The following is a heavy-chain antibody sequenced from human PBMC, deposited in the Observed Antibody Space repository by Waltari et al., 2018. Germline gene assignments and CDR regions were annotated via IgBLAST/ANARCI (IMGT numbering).Heavy chain of an antibody. CDR1: GYTFTSYD. J-gene: IGHJ3*02. D-gene: IGHD3-3*01. Sequence: QVQLVQSGAEVKKPGASVKVSCKASGYTFTSYDINWVRQATGQGREWVGWVNPNSGNTGCGQKFQGRVTIVRNNAISTAYVELGSLRSEDTAVYYCARGYDDFADAVDIWGQGTMVTVSS. V-gene: IGHV1-8*03. CDR2: VNPNSGNT. CDR3: ARGYDDFADAVDI.